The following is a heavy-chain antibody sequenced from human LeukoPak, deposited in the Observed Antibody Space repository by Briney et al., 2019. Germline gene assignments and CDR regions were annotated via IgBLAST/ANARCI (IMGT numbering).Heavy chain of an antibody. CDR2: IWYDGSNK. Sequence: GRSLRLSCAASGFTFSSYGMHWVRQAPGKGLEWVAVIWYDGSNKYYADSVKGRFTISRENSKNTLYLQMNSLRAEDTAVYYCAKEQYSSGWYNFDYWGQGTLVTVSS. J-gene: IGHJ4*02. D-gene: IGHD6-19*01. V-gene: IGHV3-33*06. CDR1: GFTFSSYG. CDR3: AKEQYSSGWYNFDY.